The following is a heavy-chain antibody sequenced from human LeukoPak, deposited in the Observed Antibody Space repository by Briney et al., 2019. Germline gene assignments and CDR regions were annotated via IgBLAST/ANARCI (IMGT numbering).Heavy chain of an antibody. CDR3: ARVLGCTNGACPYYYYYYMDV. D-gene: IGHD2-8*01. CDR1: GFTFDDYG. CDR2: INWNGGST. J-gene: IGHJ6*03. Sequence: GGSLRLSCAASGFTFDDYGMSWVRQAPGKGLEWVSGINWNGGSTVYADSVKGRFTISRDNAKNSLYLQMNSPRAEDTALYYCARVLGCTNGACPYYYYYYMDVWGKGTTVTVSS. V-gene: IGHV3-20*04.